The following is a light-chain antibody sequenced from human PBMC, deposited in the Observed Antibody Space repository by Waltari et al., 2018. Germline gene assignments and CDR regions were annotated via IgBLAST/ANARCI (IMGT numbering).Light chain of an antibody. CDR3: MQALETPRT. CDR1: QSLLYSNGHNY. Sequence: DIVMTQSPLSLPVTPGEPASISCRSSQSLLYSNGHNYLNWYVQKAGQSPQLLIYQGTRLASGVPDRVSGSGSGTDFTLKISRVEAEDVGVYYCMQALETPRTFGQGTKVEVK. CDR2: QGT. J-gene: IGKJ1*01. V-gene: IGKV2-28*01.